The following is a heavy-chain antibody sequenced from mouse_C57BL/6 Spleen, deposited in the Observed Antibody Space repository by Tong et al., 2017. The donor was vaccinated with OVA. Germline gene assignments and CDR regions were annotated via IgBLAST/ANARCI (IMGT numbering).Heavy chain of an antibody. V-gene: IGHV5-6*01. J-gene: IGHJ2*01. CDR3: ARHGNYFDY. CDR2: ISSGGSYT. Sequence: EVQLVESGGDLVKPGGSLKLSCAASGFTFSSYAMSWVRQTPDKRLEWVATISSGGSYTYYPDSVKGRFTISRDNAKNTLYLQMSSLKSEDTAMYYCARHGNYFDYWGQGTTLTVSS. D-gene: IGHD1-1*02. CDR1: GFTFSSYA.